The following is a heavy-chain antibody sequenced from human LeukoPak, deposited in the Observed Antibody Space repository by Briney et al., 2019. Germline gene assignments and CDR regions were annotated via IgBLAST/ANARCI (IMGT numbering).Heavy chain of an antibody. J-gene: IGHJ6*03. Sequence: ASVKVSCKASGYTFTSYGISWVRQAPGQGLEWMGWMNPNSGNTGYAQKFQGRVTMTRNTSISTAYMELSSLRSEDTAVYYCAGGLGGGTYMDVWGKGTTVTVSS. CDR3: AGGLGGGTYMDV. CDR1: GYTFTSYG. CDR2: MNPNSGNT. V-gene: IGHV1-8*02. D-gene: IGHD2-15*01.